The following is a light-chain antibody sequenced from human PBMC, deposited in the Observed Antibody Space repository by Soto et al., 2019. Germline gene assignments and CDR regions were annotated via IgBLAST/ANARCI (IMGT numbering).Light chain of an antibody. CDR2: GAS. Sequence: EIVLTQSPGTLSLSPGERATLSCRASQSLRSGDLAWYQQRPGQAPRLLISGASSRATGIPDRFSGSGSGTDFTLTISRLEPEDSAVYYCQQYGGSPWTFGQGTKVDIK. CDR3: QQYGGSPWT. V-gene: IGKV3-20*01. J-gene: IGKJ1*01. CDR1: QSLRSGD.